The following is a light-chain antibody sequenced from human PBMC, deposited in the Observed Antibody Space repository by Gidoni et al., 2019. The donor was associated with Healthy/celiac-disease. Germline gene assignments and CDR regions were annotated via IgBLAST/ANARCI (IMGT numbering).Light chain of an antibody. CDR2: KAS. J-gene: IGKJ4*01. Sequence: DIQMTQSPSTLSASVGDRVTITCRASQSISSWLSWYQQKPGKAPKLLIYKASSLASGVPSRLSGSGSETEFTLTISRLEPDDFATYYCQQYNTMATFGGGTKVEIK. CDR1: QSISSW. V-gene: IGKV1-5*03. CDR3: QQYNTMAT.